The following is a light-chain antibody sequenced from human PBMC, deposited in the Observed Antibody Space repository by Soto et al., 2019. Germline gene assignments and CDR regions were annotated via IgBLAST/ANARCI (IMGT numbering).Light chain of an antibody. CDR1: SSDIGGYDY. J-gene: IGLJ1*01. CDR2: EVR. Sequence: QSALTQPASVSGSPGQSITISCTGTSSDIGGYDYVPWYQQRPGKAPKLMIYEVRYRPSGVSNRFSGSKSGNTAPLTISGLQAEDEAVYYCCSYTRTSNHYFFGSGTKVTVL. CDR3: CSYTRTSNHYF. V-gene: IGLV2-14*01.